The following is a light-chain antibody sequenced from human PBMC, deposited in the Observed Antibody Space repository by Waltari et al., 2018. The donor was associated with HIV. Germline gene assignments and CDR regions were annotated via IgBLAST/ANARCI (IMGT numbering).Light chain of an antibody. Sequence: QSALTQPPSASGSPGQSVAISCTGTSSDIGAYNFVSWYQQQPGSAPKLIIFEVTKRPTGVRDRVSGSKSGDTASLTVSGLLPEDDADYECSSYACSNRFVVFGGGTRLTAL. CDR2: EVT. CDR3: SSYACSNRFVV. CDR1: SSDIGAYNF. J-gene: IGLJ2*01. V-gene: IGLV2-8*01.